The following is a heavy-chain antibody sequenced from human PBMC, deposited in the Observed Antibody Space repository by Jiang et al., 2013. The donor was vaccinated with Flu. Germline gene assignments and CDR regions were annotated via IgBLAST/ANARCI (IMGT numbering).Heavy chain of an antibody. D-gene: IGHD6-13*01. CDR1: GYSFSSYG. J-gene: IGHJ6*02. CDR2: ISAYNGNT. Sequence: GAEVKKPGASVKVSCKAVGYSFSSYGISWVRQAPGQGLEWMGWISAYNGNTNYAQKLQGRVTMTTDTSTSTAYMELRSLRSDDTAVYYCARGSSSWYDYYYYYGMDVWGQGTTVTVSS. CDR3: ARGSSSWYDYYYYYGMDV. V-gene: IGHV1-18*01.